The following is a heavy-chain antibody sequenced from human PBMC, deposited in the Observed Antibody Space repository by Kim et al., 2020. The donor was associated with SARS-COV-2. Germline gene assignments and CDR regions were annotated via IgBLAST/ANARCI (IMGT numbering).Heavy chain of an antibody. J-gene: IGHJ6*02. CDR1: GFTFTSSA. D-gene: IGHD3-3*01. CDR3: AAPINFGVVNPYYYYGMDV. CDR2: IVVGSGNT. Sequence: SVKVSCKASGFTFTSSAVQWVRQARGQRLEWIGWIVVGSGNTNYAQKFQERVTITRDMSTSTAYMELSSLRSEDTAVYYCAAPINFGVVNPYYYYGMDVWGQGSTVTVSS. V-gene: IGHV1-58*01.